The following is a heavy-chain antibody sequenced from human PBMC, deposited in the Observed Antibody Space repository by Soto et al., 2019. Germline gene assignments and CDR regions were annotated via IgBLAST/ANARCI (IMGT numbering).Heavy chain of an antibody. CDR1: GYTFTSYG. CDR3: ARDVRLYSSSWNGLDAFDI. Sequence: ASVKVSCKASGYTFTSYGISWVRQAPGQGLEWMGWISAYNGNTNYAQKPQGRVTMTTDTSTSTAYMELRSLRSDDTAVYYCARDVRLYSSSWNGLDAFDIWGQGTMVTVSS. CDR2: ISAYNGNT. V-gene: IGHV1-18*01. D-gene: IGHD6-13*01. J-gene: IGHJ3*02.